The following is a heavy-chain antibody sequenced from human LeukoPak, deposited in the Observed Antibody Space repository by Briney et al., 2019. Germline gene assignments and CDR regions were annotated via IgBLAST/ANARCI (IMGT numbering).Heavy chain of an antibody. Sequence: PGGSLRLSCAVSGFTFSRYWMSWARQAPGRGLEWVANTKEDGGVKTYVDSVKGRFIISRDNAKDSLFLQMNGQRAGDTAVYYCARGTGFDIWGQGTLVTVSS. CDR3: ARGTGFDI. D-gene: IGHD1-1*01. J-gene: IGHJ3*02. CDR1: GFTFSRYW. V-gene: IGHV3-7*05. CDR2: TKEDGGVK.